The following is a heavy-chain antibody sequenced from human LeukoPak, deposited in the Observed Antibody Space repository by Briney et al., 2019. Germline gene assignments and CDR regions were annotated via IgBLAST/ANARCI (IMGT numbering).Heavy chain of an antibody. J-gene: IGHJ4*02. V-gene: IGHV1-2*02. D-gene: IGHD1-14*01. CDR2: INHNSGGT. CDR1: GYTFIGNF. CDR3: ARESFGVHNPGFDY. Sequence: AVPVPCKASGYTFIGNFIHWVRQAPARGRVWMGWINHNSGGTNYAQKFQGRVTMTRDTTISTAYLELSRLRSDDTAGYYCARESFGVHNPGFDYWGQGTLVTVSS.